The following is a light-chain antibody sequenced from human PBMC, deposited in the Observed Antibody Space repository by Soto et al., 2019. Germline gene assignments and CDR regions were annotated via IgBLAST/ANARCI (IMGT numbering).Light chain of an antibody. CDR3: QQYNNWPQT. J-gene: IGKJ1*01. Sequence: EIVLTQSPVTLSVSPGERATLYCRASQSLSSNLAWYQQKPGQAPRLLIYGASTRATGIPARFSGSGSGTEFTLTISSLQSEDFAVYYCQQYNNWPQTFGQGTKVDIK. CDR1: QSLSSN. V-gene: IGKV3-15*01. CDR2: GAS.